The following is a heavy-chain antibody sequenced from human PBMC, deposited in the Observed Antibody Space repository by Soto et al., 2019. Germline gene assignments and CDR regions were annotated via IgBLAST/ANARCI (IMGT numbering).Heavy chain of an antibody. CDR1: GFTFSSYA. CDR2: ISSNGGST. Sequence: GESLKISCSASGFTFSSYAMHWVRQAPGKGLEYVSAISSNGGSTYYADSVKGRFTISRDNSKNTLYLQMSSLRAEDTAVYYCVKDLVDSGSYVFYYWGQGTLVTVSS. J-gene: IGHJ4*02. D-gene: IGHD1-26*01. CDR3: VKDLVDSGSYVFYY. V-gene: IGHV3-64D*08.